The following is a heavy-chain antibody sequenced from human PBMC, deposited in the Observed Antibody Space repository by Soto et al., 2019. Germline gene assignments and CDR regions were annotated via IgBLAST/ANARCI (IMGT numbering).Heavy chain of an antibody. V-gene: IGHV4-34*01. CDR2: INHRGTT. D-gene: IGHD3-22*01. CDR1: GGSFNDYF. J-gene: IGHJ6*03. Sequence: SETLSLTCAVYGGSFNDYFWSWIRQPPGKGLEWIGEINHRGTTNYIPSLKRRVTISVDTSKNQFSLQLISVTAADTAVYFCAGGGSIVVATRRLMDVWGKGTTVPVSS. CDR3: AGGGSIVVATRRLMDV.